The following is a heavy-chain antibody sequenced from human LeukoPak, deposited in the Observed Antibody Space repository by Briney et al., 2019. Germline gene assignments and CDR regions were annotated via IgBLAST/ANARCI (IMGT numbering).Heavy chain of an antibody. J-gene: IGHJ4*02. Sequence: GGSLRLSCAASGFTFGGYSMNWVRQAPGKGLEWVSSISSSGTYMYSADSVKGRFTISRDNAKNSLFLQMNSLRVEDTAVYYCASSFGSGSREYYFDYWDQGTLVTVSS. CDR3: ASSFGSGSREYYFDY. CDR2: ISSSGTYM. D-gene: IGHD3-10*01. V-gene: IGHV3-21*01. CDR1: GFTFGGYS.